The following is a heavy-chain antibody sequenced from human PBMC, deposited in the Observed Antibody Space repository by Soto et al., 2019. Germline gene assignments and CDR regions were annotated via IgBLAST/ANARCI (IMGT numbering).Heavy chain of an antibody. D-gene: IGHD2-2*01. Sequence: ASVKVSCKASGYTFTSYAMHWVRQAPGQRLEWMGWINAGNGNTKYPQKFQGRVTITRDTSASTAYMELSSLRSEDTAVYYCARDLSLEYCSSTSCPVRYYFDYWGQGTLVTVSS. J-gene: IGHJ4*02. CDR1: GYTFTSYA. V-gene: IGHV1-3*01. CDR3: ARDLSLEYCSSTSCPVRYYFDY. CDR2: INAGNGNT.